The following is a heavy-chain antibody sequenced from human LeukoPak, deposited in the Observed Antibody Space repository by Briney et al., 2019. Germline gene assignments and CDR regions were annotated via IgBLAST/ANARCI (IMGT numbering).Heavy chain of an antibody. CDR1: GGSISSYY. J-gene: IGHJ6*03. D-gene: IGHD5-18*01. CDR3: AGGYIYGSTYYYMDV. CDR2: IYYSGST. V-gene: IGHV4-59*01. Sequence: EPSETLSLTCTVSGGSISSYYWSWIRQPPGKGLEWIGYIYYSGSTNYNPSLKSRVTISVDTSKNQFSLKLSSVTAADTALYYCAGGYIYGSTYYYMDVWGKGTTVTISS.